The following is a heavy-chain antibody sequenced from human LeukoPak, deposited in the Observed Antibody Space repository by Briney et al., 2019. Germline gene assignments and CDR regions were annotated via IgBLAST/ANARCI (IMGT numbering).Heavy chain of an antibody. V-gene: IGHV4-39*07. CDR1: GGSISSSSYY. CDR3: ARDRDYYGSGSDYNY. J-gene: IGHJ4*02. Sequence: PSETLSLTCTVSGGSISSSSYYWGWIRQPPGKGLEWIGSIYYSGSTYYNPSLKSRVTISVDTSKNQFSLKLSSVTAADTAVYYCARDRDYYGSGSDYNYWGQGTLVTVSS. D-gene: IGHD3-10*01. CDR2: IYYSGST.